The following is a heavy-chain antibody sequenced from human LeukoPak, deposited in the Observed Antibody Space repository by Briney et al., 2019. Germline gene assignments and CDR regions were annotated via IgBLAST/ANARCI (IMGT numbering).Heavy chain of an antibody. D-gene: IGHD6-19*01. CDR3: AKDLYSSGWYNYFDP. CDR2: ISHDGSEK. Sequence: GGSLRLSCAASGFSISTYGMHWVRQAPGKGLEWVAMISHDGSEKYYVDSAKGRFTISRDNSKNTLYPQMNSLRGEDTAMYYCAKDLYSSGWYNYFDPWGQGTLVTVSS. J-gene: IGHJ5*02. V-gene: IGHV3-30*18. CDR1: GFSISTYG.